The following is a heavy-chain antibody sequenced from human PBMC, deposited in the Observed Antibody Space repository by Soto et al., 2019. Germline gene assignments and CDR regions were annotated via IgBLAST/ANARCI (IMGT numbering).Heavy chain of an antibody. J-gene: IGHJ4*02. Sequence: GGSLRLSCAASGFTFSDYYMSWIRQAPGKGLEWVSYISSSSSYTNYADSVKGRFTISRDNAKNSLYLQMNSLRAEDTAVYYCARDEAYYYDSSGHTTFDYWGQGTLVTVSS. CDR2: ISSSSSYT. V-gene: IGHV3-11*05. CDR3: ARDEAYYYDSSGHTTFDY. CDR1: GFTFSDYY. D-gene: IGHD3-22*01.